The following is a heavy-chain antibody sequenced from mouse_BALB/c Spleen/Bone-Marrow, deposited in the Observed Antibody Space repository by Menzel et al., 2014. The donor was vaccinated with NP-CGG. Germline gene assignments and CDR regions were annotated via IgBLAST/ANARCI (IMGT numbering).Heavy chain of an antibody. CDR1: GFSLTSYG. D-gene: IGHD2-4*01. V-gene: IGHV2-9*02. CDR3: ASMITTAWFAY. J-gene: IGHJ3*01. Sequence: QVQLKQSGPGLVAPSQSLSITCTVSGFSLTSYGVHWVRQPPGKGLEWLGVIWAGGSTNYNSALTSRLSISKDNSKSQVFLKMNSLQTDDTAMYYCASMITTAWFAYWGQGTLVTVSA. CDR2: IWAGGST.